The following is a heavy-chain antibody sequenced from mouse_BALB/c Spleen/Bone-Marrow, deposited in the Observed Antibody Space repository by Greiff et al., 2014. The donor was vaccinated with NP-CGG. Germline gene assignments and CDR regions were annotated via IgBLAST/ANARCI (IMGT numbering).Heavy chain of an antibody. D-gene: IGHD1-1*01. CDR3: AIYYYGSSGFAY. CDR2: IDPANGNT. J-gene: IGHJ3*01. V-gene: IGHV14-3*02. Sequence: EVQLQQSGAELVKPGASVKLSCTASGFNIKDTYMHWVKQRPEQGLEWIGRIDPANGNTKYDPKFQSKATITADTSSNTAYLQLSSLTSEDTAVYYCAIYYYGSSGFAYWGQGTLVTVSA. CDR1: GFNIKDTY.